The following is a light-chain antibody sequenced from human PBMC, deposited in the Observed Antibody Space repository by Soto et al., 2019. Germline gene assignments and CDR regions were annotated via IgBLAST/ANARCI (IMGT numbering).Light chain of an antibody. CDR3: SSYTTSSTVV. Sequence: HSALTQPASVSGSPGQSITISCTGTSSDVGGYNYVSWYQQHPGKAPNLMIYEVSNRPSGVSNRFCGSKSGNTASLTISGLQAEDEADYYCSSYTTSSTVVFGGGTKLTVL. CDR1: SSDVGGYNY. CDR2: EVS. V-gene: IGLV2-14*01. J-gene: IGLJ2*01.